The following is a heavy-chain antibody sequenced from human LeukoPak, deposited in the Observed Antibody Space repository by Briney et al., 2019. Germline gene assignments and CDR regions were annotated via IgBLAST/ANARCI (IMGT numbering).Heavy chain of an antibody. CDR3: AKTLLWFGELLQGDYFDY. CDR1: GFTFSSYW. V-gene: IGHV3-7*01. Sequence: GGSLRLSCAASGFTFSSYWMTWVRQAPGKGLEWVANIKQDGSEKYYVDSVKGRFTISRDNAKNTLYLQMNSLRAEDTAVYYCAKTLLWFGELLQGDYFDYWGQGTLVTVSS. D-gene: IGHD3-10*01. CDR2: IKQDGSEK. J-gene: IGHJ4*02.